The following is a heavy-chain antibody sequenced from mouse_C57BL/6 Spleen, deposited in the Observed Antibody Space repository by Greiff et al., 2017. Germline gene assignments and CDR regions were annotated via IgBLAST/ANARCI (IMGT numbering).Heavy chain of an antibody. Sequence: ESGPELVKPGASVKISCKASGYSFTDYNMNWVKQSNGKSLEWIGVINPNYGTTSYNQKFKGKATLTVDQSSSTAYMQLNSLTSEDSAVYYCAREGTTAQEVYAMDYWGQGTSVTVAS. CDR3: AREGTTAQEVYAMDY. V-gene: IGHV1-39*01. CDR1: GYSFTDYN. J-gene: IGHJ4*01. CDR2: INPNYGTT. D-gene: IGHD3-2*02.